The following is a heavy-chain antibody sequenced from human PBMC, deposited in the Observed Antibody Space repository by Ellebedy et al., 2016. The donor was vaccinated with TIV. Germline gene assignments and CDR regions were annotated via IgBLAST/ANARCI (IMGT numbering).Heavy chain of an antibody. CDR2: IYYSGST. D-gene: IGHD3-22*01. CDR3: ARGGDYYDSSGYYFI. CDR1: GGSISSYY. J-gene: IGHJ3*02. V-gene: IGHV4-59*01. Sequence: MPSETLSLTCTVSGGSISSYYWSRIRQPPGKGLEWIGYIYYSGSTNYNPSLKSRVTISVDTSKNQFSLKLSSVTAADTAVYYCARGGDYYDSSGYYFIWGQGTMVTVSS.